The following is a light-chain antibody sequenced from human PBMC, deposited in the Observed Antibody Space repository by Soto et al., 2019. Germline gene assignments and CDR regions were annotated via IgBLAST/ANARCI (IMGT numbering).Light chain of an antibody. J-gene: IGLJ2*01. CDR3: QTWGAGILI. V-gene: IGLV4-69*01. CDR1: SGHSHYA. Sequence: QAVVTQSPSASASLGASVSLTCTLSSGHSHYAIAWHQQQPEKGPRFLMNLNIDGSHTRGAGIPDRFSGSSSGAERNLTISSLQSEDEADYYCQTWGAGILIFGGGTKVTVL. CDR2: LNIDGSH.